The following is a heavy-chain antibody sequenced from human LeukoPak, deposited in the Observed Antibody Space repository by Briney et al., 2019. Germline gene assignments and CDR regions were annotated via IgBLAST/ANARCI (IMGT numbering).Heavy chain of an antibody. CDR3: AREVSSSFYFDY. Sequence: GGSLRLSCAASGFTFSSYGMHWVRQAPGKGLEYVSAISSNGGSTYYANSVKGRFTISRDNSKNTLYLQMGSLRAEDMAVYYSAREVSSSFYFDYWGQGTLVTVSS. J-gene: IGHJ4*02. CDR2: ISSNGGST. CDR1: GFTFSSYG. V-gene: IGHV3-64*01. D-gene: IGHD6-13*01.